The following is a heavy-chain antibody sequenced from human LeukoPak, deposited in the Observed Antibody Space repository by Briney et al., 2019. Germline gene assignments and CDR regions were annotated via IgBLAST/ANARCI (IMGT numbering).Heavy chain of an antibody. D-gene: IGHD6-19*01. V-gene: IGHV3-23*01. J-gene: IGHJ5*02. CDR1: GFTFSSYA. Sequence: GGPLRLSCAASGFTFSSYAMSWVRQAPGKGLEWVSAISGSGGSTYYADSVKGRFTISRDNSKNTLYLQMNSLRAEDTAVYYCAKDPTLRYSSGWSSGDWFDPWGQGTLVTVSS. CDR3: AKDPTLRYSSGWSSGDWFDP. CDR2: ISGSGGST.